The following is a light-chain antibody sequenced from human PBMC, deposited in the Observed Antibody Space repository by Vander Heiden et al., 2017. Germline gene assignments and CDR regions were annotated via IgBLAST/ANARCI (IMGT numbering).Light chain of an antibody. CDR2: ENI. CDR1: SSNIGYNS. J-gene: IGLJ3*02. V-gene: IGLV1-51*02. CDR3: ATWDASLSAWV. Sequence: QSVLTQPPSVSAAPGQKVTISCSGGSSNIGYNSVSWYQPLPGTAPKLLVYENIKRPSGIPDRFSGSKSGTSATLGITGLQTGDEADYYCATWDASLSAWVFGGGTKLTVL.